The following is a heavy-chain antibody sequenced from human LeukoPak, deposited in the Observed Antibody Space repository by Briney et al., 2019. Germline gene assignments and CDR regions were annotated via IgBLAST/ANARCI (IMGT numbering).Heavy chain of an antibody. Sequence: GGSLRLSCAASGFTFSSYGMHWVRQAPGKGLEWVAFIRYDGSNKYYADSVKGRFTISRDNSKNTLYLQMNSLRAEDTAVYYCAKDGVSDELLRVYGAHYWGQGTLVTVSS. CDR1: GFTFSSYG. D-gene: IGHD2-15*01. V-gene: IGHV3-30*02. J-gene: IGHJ4*02. CDR3: AKDGVSDELLRVYGAHY. CDR2: IRYDGSNK.